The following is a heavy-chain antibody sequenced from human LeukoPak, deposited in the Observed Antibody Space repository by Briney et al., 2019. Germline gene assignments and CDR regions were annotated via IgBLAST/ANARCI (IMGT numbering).Heavy chain of an antibody. Sequence: GGSLRPSCAASGFTVNSNYMSWVRQAPGKGLEWVSIIYRSGDTYYADSVKGRFTISRDNSKNTLYLQMNSLRAEDTAVYYCARHEVIWGQGKMVTVSS. CDR2: IYRSGDT. V-gene: IGHV3-53*01. J-gene: IGHJ3*02. CDR3: ARHEVI. CDR1: GFTVNSNY.